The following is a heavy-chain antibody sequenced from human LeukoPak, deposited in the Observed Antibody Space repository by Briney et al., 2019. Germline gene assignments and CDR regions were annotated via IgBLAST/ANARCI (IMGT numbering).Heavy chain of an antibody. V-gene: IGHV3-48*01. D-gene: IGHD5-12*01. CDR3: ASGLRRAFDI. J-gene: IGHJ3*02. CDR2: ISSSSSTI. Sequence: PGGSLRLSCAASGFTFSSYSMTWVRQAPGKGLEWVSYISSSSSTIYYADSVKGRFTISRDNAKNSLYLQMNSLRAEDTAVYYCASGLRRAFDIWGQGTMVTVSS. CDR1: GFTFSSYS.